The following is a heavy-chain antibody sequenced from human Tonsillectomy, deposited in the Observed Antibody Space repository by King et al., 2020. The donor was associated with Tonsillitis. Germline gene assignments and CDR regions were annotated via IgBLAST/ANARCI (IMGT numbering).Heavy chain of an antibody. Sequence: VQLVESGGGVVQPGRSLRLSCAASGFTFSSYGMHWARQAPGKGLEWVSAIWYDGSNKYYVDSVKGRFTISRDNSKNILYLQMDSLRAEATAMYHCARSIQSANSDAFDIWGQGTMVTVSS. CDR2: IWYDGSNK. CDR3: ARSIQSANSDAFDI. V-gene: IGHV3-33*01. CDR1: GFTFSSYG. D-gene: IGHD2/OR15-2a*01. J-gene: IGHJ3*02.